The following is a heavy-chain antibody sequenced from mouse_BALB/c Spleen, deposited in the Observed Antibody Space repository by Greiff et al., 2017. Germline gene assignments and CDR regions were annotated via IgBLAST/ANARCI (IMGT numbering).Heavy chain of an antibody. CDR2: ISSGGSYT. CDR1: GFTFSSYA. CDR3: ARVPQTGTVFDY. J-gene: IGHJ2*01. D-gene: IGHD4-1*01. V-gene: IGHV5-9-4*01. Sequence: EVQGVESGGGLVKPGGSLKLSCAASGFTFSSYAMSWVRQSPEKRLEWVAEISSGGSYTYYPDTVTGRFTISRDNAKNTLYLEMSSLRSEDTAMYYCARVPQTGTVFDYWGQGTTLTVAS.